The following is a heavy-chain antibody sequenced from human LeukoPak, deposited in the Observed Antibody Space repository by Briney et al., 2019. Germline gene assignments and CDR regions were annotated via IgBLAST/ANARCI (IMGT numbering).Heavy chain of an antibody. CDR2: ISYDGSNK. D-gene: IGHD1-26*01. CDR1: GFILSNYG. Sequence: QTGRSLRLSCAASGFILSNYGMHWVRQAPGKGLEWVAVISYDGSNKYYADSVKGRFTISRDNSKNTVYLQMNSLRAEDTAVYYCATESGIVGATGFDYWGQGTLVTVSS. J-gene: IGHJ4*02. V-gene: IGHV3-30*03. CDR3: ATESGIVGATGFDY.